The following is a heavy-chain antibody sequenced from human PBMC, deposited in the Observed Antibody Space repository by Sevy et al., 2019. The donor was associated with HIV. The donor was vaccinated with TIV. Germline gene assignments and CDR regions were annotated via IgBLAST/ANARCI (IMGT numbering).Heavy chain of an antibody. Sequence: ASVNVSCKASGYTFTSYGISWVRQAPGQGLEWMGWINGYNDNTNYAQKLQGRVTMTTDTSTSTAYMELRSLRSDDTGVYYCARDLYDSSGYYSVRGDYWGQGTLVTVSS. V-gene: IGHV1-18*04. D-gene: IGHD3-22*01. CDR3: ARDLYDSSGYYSVRGDY. CDR2: INGYNDNT. CDR1: GYTFTSYG. J-gene: IGHJ4*02.